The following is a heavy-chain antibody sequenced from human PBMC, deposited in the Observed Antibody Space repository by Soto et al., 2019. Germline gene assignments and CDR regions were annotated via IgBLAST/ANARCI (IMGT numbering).Heavy chain of an antibody. CDR1: GYTFTTNV. CDR2: INPGNGNT. V-gene: IGHV1-3*01. J-gene: IGHJ5*02. Sequence: ASVKVSCKASGYTFTTNVIHWVRQAPGQRLEWMGWINPGNGNTQYSPKFQDRVTITRDTSASTAYMELGSLRSGNTAIYYCARAVVGTSNWFGPSGPGTPVTVAS. D-gene: IGHD1-7*01. CDR3: ARAVVGTSNWFGP.